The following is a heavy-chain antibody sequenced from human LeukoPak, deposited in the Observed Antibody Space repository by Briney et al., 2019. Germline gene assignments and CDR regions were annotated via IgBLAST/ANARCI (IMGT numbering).Heavy chain of an antibody. D-gene: IGHD6-13*01. Sequence: SETLSLTCTVPGGSIRSSSTRDFWGWIRQPPGRGLEWIGNIYYSGNTNYNPSLKSRVTIPVDTSKNQFSLKLSSVTAADTAVYYCARGAAAGTFFSVDDCGQGTLVTVSS. J-gene: IGHJ4*02. CDR1: GGSIRSSSTRDF. CDR3: ARGAAAGTFFSVDD. CDR2: IYYSGNT. V-gene: IGHV4-39*07.